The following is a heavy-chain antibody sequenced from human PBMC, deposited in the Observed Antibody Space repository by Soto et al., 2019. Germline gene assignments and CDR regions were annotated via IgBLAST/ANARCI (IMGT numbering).Heavy chain of an antibody. Sequence: ASVKVSCKVSGYTLTELSMHWVRQAPGKGLEWMGGFDPEDGETIYAQKFQGRVTMTKDTSTDTAYMELSSLRSEDTAVYYCATDTVATIAGYWGQGTLVTVSS. CDR1: GYTLTELS. J-gene: IGHJ4*02. CDR3: ATDTVATIAGY. D-gene: IGHD5-12*01. CDR2: FDPEDGET. V-gene: IGHV1-24*01.